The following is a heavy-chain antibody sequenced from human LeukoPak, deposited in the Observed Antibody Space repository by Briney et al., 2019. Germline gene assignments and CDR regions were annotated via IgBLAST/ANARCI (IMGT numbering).Heavy chain of an antibody. CDR2: INHSGSI. CDR3: ARGSDYDILTGYYPLRY. J-gene: IGHJ4*02. V-gene: IGHV4-34*01. CDR1: GGSFSGYY. Sequence: SETLSLTCAVYGGSFSGYYWSWLRQPPGKALEWIGEINHSGSINYNPSLKSRVTISVDTSKNQFSLKLSSVTAADTAVYYCARGSDYDILTGYYPLRYWGQGTLVTVSS. D-gene: IGHD3-9*01.